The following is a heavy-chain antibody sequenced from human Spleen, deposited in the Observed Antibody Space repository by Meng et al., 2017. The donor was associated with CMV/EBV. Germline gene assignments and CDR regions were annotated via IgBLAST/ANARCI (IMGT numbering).Heavy chain of an antibody. CDR1: GYIFTNYF. Sequence: ASVKVSCKASGYIFTNYFVHWVRQAPGQGLEWMGWINPKNGGPYYVRNFQGRVTMTRDTSISTAYMELSRLRSDDTAVYYCVIEEQLAHYWGQGTLVTVSS. CDR2: INPKNGGP. V-gene: IGHV1-2*02. CDR3: VIEEQLAHY. J-gene: IGHJ4*02. D-gene: IGHD6-6*01.